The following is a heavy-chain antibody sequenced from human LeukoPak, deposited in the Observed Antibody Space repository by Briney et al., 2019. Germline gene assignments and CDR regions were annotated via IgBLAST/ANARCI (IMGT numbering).Heavy chain of an antibody. J-gene: IGHJ3*02. CDR3: ARGLGVRGNLITLIVVVIRGHAFDI. Sequence: ASVKVSCKASGYTFTGYYMHWVRQAPGQGLEWMGWINPNSGGTNYAQKFQGRVTMTRDTSISTAYMELSRLRSDDTAMYFCARGLGVRGNLITLIVVVIRGHAFDIWGQGTMVTVSS. D-gene: IGHD3-22*01. V-gene: IGHV1-2*02. CDR2: INPNSGGT. CDR1: GYTFTGYY.